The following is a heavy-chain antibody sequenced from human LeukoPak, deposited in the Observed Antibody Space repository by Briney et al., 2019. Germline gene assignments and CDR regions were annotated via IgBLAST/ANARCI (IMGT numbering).Heavy chain of an antibody. Sequence: PGGSLRLSCAASGFTFSSYEMNWVRQVPGKGLEWISYISSSGSTIYFADSVKGRFTISRDNAKNSLYLQSNSLRAEDTAVYFCARDLRTYYPRHFDSWGQGTLVTVSS. CDR2: ISSSGSTI. J-gene: IGHJ4*02. CDR1: GFTFSSYE. V-gene: IGHV3-48*03. D-gene: IGHD3-22*01. CDR3: ARDLRTYYPRHFDS.